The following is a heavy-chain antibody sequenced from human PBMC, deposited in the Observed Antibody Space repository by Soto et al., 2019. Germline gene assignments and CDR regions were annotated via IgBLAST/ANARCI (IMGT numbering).Heavy chain of an antibody. CDR3: ARHPDRIAQIGWFDP. CDR2: ISYSNSTI. V-gene: IGHV3-30*04. CDR1: GFTFRSYA. D-gene: IGHD6-13*01. Sequence: GGSLRLSCAASGFTFRSYAMHWVRQAPGKGLEWVAIISYSNSTIYYADSVKGRFTISRDNAKNSLYLQMNSLRAEDTAVYYCARHPDRIAQIGWFDPWGQGTMVTVSS. J-gene: IGHJ5*01.